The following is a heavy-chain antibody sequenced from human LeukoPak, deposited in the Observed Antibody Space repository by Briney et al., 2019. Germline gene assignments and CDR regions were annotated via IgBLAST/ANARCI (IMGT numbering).Heavy chain of an antibody. J-gene: IGHJ4*02. D-gene: IGHD1-26*01. CDR2: LYSDGTT. V-gene: IGHV3-66*01. CDR1: GFTFSTNH. Sequence: PGGSLRLSRADSGFTFSTNHMGWVRHAPGKGLDCGPVLYSDGTTYYADSAEGRVNTSRDSSNNTLYLQLSSLRGEDTAVYYCARGPDAIVGGLWNYFDSWGQGTLVTVSS. CDR3: ARGPDAIVGGLWNYFDS.